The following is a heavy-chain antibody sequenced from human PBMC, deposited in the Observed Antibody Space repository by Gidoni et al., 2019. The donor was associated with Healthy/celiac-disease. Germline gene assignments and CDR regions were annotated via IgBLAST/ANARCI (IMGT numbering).Heavy chain of an antibody. V-gene: IGHV4-34*01. CDR3: ARGRARGYSYGHSRYFDY. J-gene: IGHJ4*02. CDR1: DWTFSVYY. Sequence: QVQLQQWGPGLLRPSETLSLTCAVSDWTFSVYYWSWNPQPPGQGLEWIGEHNHSGSTNYNPSLKSRVTISGDTSKNQVSLKLGSVTAADTAVYDCARGRARGYSYGHSRYFDYWGQGTLVTVSS. D-gene: IGHD5-18*01. CDR2: HNHSGST.